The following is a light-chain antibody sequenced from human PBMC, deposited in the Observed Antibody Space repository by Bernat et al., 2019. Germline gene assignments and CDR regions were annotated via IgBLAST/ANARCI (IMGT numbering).Light chain of an antibody. CDR3: CSYAGSSTLV. V-gene: IGLV2-23*02. CDR2: EVN. CDR1: SNDVGKYNL. Sequence: QSALTQPASVSGSPGQSITISCTGTSNDVGKYNLVSWYQQYPGKAPKVMIFEVNKRPSGVSIRFPGSKSGNTASLTISGLQAEDEANYHCCSYAGSSTLVCGGGTKLTVL. J-gene: IGLJ3*02.